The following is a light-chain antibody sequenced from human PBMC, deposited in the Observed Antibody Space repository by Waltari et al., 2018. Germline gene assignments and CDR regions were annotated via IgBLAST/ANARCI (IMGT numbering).Light chain of an antibody. V-gene: IGKV3-11*01. CDR1: QGVSDQ. J-gene: IGKJ1*01. CDR3: QQCNNAPPT. Sequence: VLPQSPATLSFSAGATPTLPCRASQGVSDQLVWYQQKRSQAPMLVVSGPANRATGIPARVSGSGSGTDFTLTIRSIEPEDCAVYYCQQCNNAPPTFGQGTKVEI. CDR2: GPA.